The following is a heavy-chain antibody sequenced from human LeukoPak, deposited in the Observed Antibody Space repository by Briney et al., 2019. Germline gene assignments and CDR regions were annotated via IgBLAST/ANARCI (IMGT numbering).Heavy chain of an antibody. V-gene: IGHV3-23*01. CDR1: GFTFSGYA. D-gene: IGHD3-22*01. J-gene: IGHJ4*02. Sequence: GGSLRLSCAASGFTFSGYAMSWVRQAPGKGLEWVSAISGSGGSTYYADSVKGRFTISRDNSKNTLYLQMNSLRAEDTAVYYCAKQRGPYYYDSSDYYVFDYWGQGTLVTVSS. CDR3: AKQRGPYYYDSSDYYVFDY. CDR2: ISGSGGST.